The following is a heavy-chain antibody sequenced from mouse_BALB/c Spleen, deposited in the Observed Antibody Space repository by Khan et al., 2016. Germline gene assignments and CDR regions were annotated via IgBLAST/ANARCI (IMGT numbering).Heavy chain of an antibody. J-gene: IGHJ3*01. CDR3: ARWDGYDVGYAY. CDR2: INPGSGGT. D-gene: IGHD2-2*01. Sequence: QVQLKQSGAELVRPGTSVKVSCKASGYAFTNYLIEWVKQRPGQGLEWIGVINPGSGGTNYNEKFKGKATLTADKSSSTAYMQLSSLTSDDSAVFCCARWDGYDVGYAYWGQGTLVTVSA. V-gene: IGHV1-54*01. CDR1: GYAFTNYL.